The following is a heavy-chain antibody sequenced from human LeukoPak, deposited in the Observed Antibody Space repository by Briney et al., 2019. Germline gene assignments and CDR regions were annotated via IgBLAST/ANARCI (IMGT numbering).Heavy chain of an antibody. CDR1: GFTFSSYW. V-gene: IGHV3-7*01. Sequence: GASPRLSCAASGFTFSSYWMSWVRQAPGKGLEWVANIKQDGSEKYYVDSVKGRFTISRDNAKNSLYLQMNSLRAEDTAVYYCARISALYGDYVPNAFDYWGQGALVTVSS. CDR3: ARISALYGDYVPNAFDY. D-gene: IGHD4-17*01. J-gene: IGHJ4*02. CDR2: IKQDGSEK.